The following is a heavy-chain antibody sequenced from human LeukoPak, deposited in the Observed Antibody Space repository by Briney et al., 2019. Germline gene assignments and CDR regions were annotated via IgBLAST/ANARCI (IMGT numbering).Heavy chain of an antibody. CDR1: GGSISSYY. Sequence: PSETLSLTCIVSGGSISSYYWSWIRQPPGRGLEWIGYIYSSGNTNYNPSLKSRVTISLDTSKNQFSLKLSSMTAADTAVYYCAREDANWGDFDSWGQGTLVTVSS. V-gene: IGHV4-59*01. J-gene: IGHJ4*02. CDR2: IYSSGNT. D-gene: IGHD7-27*01. CDR3: AREDANWGDFDS.